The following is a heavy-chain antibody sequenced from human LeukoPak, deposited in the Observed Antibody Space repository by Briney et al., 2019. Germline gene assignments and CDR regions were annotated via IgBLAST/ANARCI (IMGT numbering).Heavy chain of an antibody. CDR2: INEDGGIT. V-gene: IGHV3-74*01. D-gene: IGHD2-21*02. CDR1: GFTFSSYE. Sequence: GGSLRLSCAASGFTFSSYEMNWVRQAPGKGLEWVSNINEDGGITNYAGSVKGRFTISRDNAKDTLFLQMNSLRVEDTALYYCARDVRGDRDSWGQGTLVTVSS. J-gene: IGHJ4*02. CDR3: ARDVRGDRDS.